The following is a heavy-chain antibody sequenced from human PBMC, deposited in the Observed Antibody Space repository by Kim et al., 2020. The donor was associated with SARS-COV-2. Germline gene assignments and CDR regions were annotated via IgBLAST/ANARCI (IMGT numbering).Heavy chain of an antibody. CDR3: ATGGSGSHVSYYYYGMDV. Sequence: ASVKVSCKVSGYTLTELSMHWVRQAPGKGLEWMGGFDPEDGETIYAQKFQGRVTMTEDTSTDTAYMELSSLRSEDTAVYYCATGGSGSHVSYYYYGMDVWGQGTTVTVSS. J-gene: IGHJ6*02. V-gene: IGHV1-24*01. CDR2: FDPEDGET. D-gene: IGHD3-10*01. CDR1: GYTLTELS.